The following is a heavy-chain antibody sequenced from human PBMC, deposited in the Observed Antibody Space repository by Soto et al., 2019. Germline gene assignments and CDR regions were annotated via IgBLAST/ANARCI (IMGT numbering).Heavy chain of an antibody. V-gene: IGHV3-15*01. CDR3: TGLAKHSSSWNDWYYYYYYMDV. J-gene: IGHJ6*03. CDR2: IKSKTDGGTT. Sequence: GGSLRLSCAASGFTFSNAWMSWVRQAPGKGLEWVGRIKSKTDGGTTDYAAPVKGRFTISRDDSKNTLYLQMNSLKTEDTAVYYCTGLAKHSSSWNDWYYYYYYMDVWGKGTTVTVSS. CDR1: GFTFSNAW. D-gene: IGHD6-13*01.